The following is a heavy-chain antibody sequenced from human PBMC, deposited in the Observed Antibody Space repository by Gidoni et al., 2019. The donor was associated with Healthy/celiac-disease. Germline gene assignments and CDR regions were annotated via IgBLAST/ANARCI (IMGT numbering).Heavy chain of an antibody. CDR1: GGSFSGYS. D-gene: IGHD3-10*01. Sequence: QVQLQQWGAGLLKPSETLSLTCAVYGGSFSGYSWRWIRPPPGKGLEWIGEINHSGSTNYNPSLKSRVTISVDTPKNQFSLKLSSVTAADTAVYYCARGSIIGLAHRYYGSGSSTGKFDYWGQGTLVTVSS. V-gene: IGHV4-34*01. J-gene: IGHJ4*02. CDR3: ARGSIIGLAHRYYGSGSSTGKFDY. CDR2: INHSGST.